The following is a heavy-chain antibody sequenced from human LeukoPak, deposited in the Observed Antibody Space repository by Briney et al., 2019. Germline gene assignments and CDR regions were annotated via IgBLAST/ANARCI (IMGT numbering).Heavy chain of an antibody. CDR2: VYNGGST. Sequence: PSETLSLTCAVYGGSFNDYFWTWLRQPPGKGLEWIGEVYNGGSTNYNPSLKSRVIISVDTSKNQFSLRLSSVTAADTAVYYCARGRLGSVVFEGYYYFMDVWGKGTTVTVSS. CDR1: GGSFNDYF. CDR3: ARGRLGSVVFEGYYYFMDV. V-gene: IGHV4-34*01. J-gene: IGHJ6*03. D-gene: IGHD3-22*01.